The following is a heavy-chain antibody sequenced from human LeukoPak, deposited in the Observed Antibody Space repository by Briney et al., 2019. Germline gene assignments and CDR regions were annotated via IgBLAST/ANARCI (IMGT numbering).Heavy chain of an antibody. CDR2: ISDDGTRK. J-gene: IGHJ4*02. CDR1: GFAFSSFA. Sequence: PGGSLRLSCAASGFAFSSFALHWVRQAPGEGLEWVAVISDDGTRKYYADSVKGRFTISRDNSKNTLYLQMDSLRAEDTAVYYCARGKGYDNRGGYFDYWGQGTLVTVSS. V-gene: IGHV3-30*01. D-gene: IGHD3-22*01. CDR3: ARGKGYDNRGGYFDY.